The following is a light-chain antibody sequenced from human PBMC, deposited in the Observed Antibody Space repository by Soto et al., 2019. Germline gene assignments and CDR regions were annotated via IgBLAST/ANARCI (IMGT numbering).Light chain of an antibody. J-gene: IGLJ3*02. CDR2: DVS. Sequence: QSVLTQPASVSGSPGQSITISCTGTSSDVGGYNYVSWYQQQPGKAPKLMIYDVSNRPSGVSNRFSGSKSGNTASLTSSGLQAEDEADYYCSSYTTSTTRVFGGGTKVTVL. CDR1: SSDVGGYNY. CDR3: SSYTTSTTRV. V-gene: IGLV2-14*01.